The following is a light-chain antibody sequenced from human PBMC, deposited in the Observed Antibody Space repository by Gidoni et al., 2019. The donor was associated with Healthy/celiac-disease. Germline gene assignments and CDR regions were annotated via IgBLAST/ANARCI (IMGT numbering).Light chain of an antibody. J-gene: IGKJ1*01. CDR3: QQYNNWLRT. V-gene: IGKV3-15*01. CDR1: QSVSRN. Sequence: SQSVSRNLAWYQQKPGQAPRLLIYDASTRATGIPARFSGSGSGTEFTLTISSLQSEDFAVYYCQQYNNWLRTFGQXTKVEIK. CDR2: DAS.